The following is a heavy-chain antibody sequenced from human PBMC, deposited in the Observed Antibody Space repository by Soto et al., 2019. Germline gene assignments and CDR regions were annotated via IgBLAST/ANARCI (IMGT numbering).Heavy chain of an antibody. J-gene: IGHJ5*02. Sequence: SETLSLTCTVSGGSISSSSYYWGWIRQPPGKGLEWIGCMYFNGGTQYNPSLRTPISMSLDTSKKHFSLKMRSVTGADTAVYYCARGISKYSSWYEPHTWFDAWGQGALVTVSS. CDR3: ARGISKYSSWYEPHTWFDA. CDR1: GGSISSSSYY. CDR2: MYFNGGT. V-gene: IGHV4-39*02. D-gene: IGHD6-13*01.